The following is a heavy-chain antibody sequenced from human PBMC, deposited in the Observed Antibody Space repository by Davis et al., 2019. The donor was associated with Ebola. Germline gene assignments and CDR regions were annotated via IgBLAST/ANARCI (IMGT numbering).Heavy chain of an antibody. CDR2: IIPVIDTK. Sequence: SVKVSCKASGYTFTSYHLNWVRQAPGQGLEWMGRIIPVIDTKDYAQKFQGRVTLTADKATNTAYMELSGLRFDDTAVYYCARGKWFDPWGQGTLVSVTS. CDR1: GYTFTSYH. V-gene: IGHV1-69*08. CDR3: ARGKWFDP. J-gene: IGHJ5*02.